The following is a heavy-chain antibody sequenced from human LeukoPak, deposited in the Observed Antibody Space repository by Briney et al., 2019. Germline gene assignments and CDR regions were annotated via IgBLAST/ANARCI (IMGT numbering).Heavy chain of an antibody. CDR2: ISSSGSTI. Sequence: GGSLRLSCAASGFTFSSYEMNWVRQAPGKGLEWVSYISSSGSTIYDADSVRGRFTISRDNSKSTLSLQMNSLRAEDTAIYYCATYRQVLLPFESWGQGTLVTVSS. CDR1: GFTFSSYE. CDR3: ATYRQVLLPFES. V-gene: IGHV3-48*03. D-gene: IGHD2-8*02. J-gene: IGHJ4*02.